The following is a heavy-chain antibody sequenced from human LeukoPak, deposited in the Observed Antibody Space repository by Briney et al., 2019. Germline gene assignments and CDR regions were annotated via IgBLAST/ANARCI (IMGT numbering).Heavy chain of an antibody. J-gene: IGHJ4*02. Sequence: PGGSLRLSCGFTFSSSWMHWFRQAPGKGLVWVSRINSDGSNTNYADSVKGRFTISRDNAQKSLYLQMNSLRAEDTAVYYCARVGYSSGWYFDYWGQGTLVAVSS. D-gene: IGHD6-19*01. V-gene: IGHV3-74*01. CDR1: FTFSSSW. CDR3: ARVGYSSGWYFDY. CDR2: INSDGSNT.